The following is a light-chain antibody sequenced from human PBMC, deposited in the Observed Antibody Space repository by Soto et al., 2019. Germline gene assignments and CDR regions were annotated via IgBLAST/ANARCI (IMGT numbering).Light chain of an antibody. J-gene: IGLJ1*01. CDR1: SSDVGAYDY. Sequence: QSALTQPASVSASPGQSSAISCSGTSSDVGAYDYVSWYQHHPGKAPKLIIYEVTYRPSGVSNRFSASKSGNTASLTISGLQAEDEADYYCSSYTPSSTYVFGTGTKLTVL. CDR2: EVT. CDR3: SSYTPSSTYV. V-gene: IGLV2-14*01.